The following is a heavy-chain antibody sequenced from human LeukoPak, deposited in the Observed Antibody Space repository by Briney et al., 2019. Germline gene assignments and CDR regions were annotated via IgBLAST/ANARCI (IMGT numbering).Heavy chain of an antibody. V-gene: IGHV3-7*03. D-gene: IGHD6-13*01. CDR3: ARDSGWFRFDY. CDR2: IKEDGGEK. J-gene: IGHJ4*02. Sequence: GGSLRLSCAASGFTFSSYWMSWVRQAPGKGLEWVANIKEDGGEKYYVDSVKGRFTISRDNAKNSLYLQMNSLRAEDTAVYYCARDSGWFRFDYWGQGTLATVSS. CDR1: GFTFSSYW.